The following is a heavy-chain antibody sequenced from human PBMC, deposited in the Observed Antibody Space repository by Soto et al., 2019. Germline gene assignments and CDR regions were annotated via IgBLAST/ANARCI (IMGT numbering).Heavy chain of an antibody. V-gene: IGHV1-69*01. Sequence: QVQLVQSGAEVKKPGSSVKVSCKASGGTFSSYAISWVRQAPGQGLEWMGGIIPIFGTANYAQKFQGRVTITADESTSTAYMELSSLRSEDTAVYYCASFPLGYAIYYYYGMDVWGQGTTVTVSS. CDR3: ASFPLGYAIYYYYGMDV. CDR2: IIPIFGTA. D-gene: IGHD2-8*01. J-gene: IGHJ6*02. CDR1: GGTFSSYA.